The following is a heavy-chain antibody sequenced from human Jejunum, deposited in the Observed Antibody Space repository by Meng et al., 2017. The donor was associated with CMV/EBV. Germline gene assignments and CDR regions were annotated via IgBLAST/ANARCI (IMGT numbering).Heavy chain of an antibody. D-gene: IGHD3-3*01. CDR1: GGSFSGYY. CDR3: ALGYYDFWSGFDY. CDR2: INHSGST. V-gene: IGHV4-34*01. J-gene: IGHJ4*02. Sequence: AVYGGSFSGYYWSWIRQPPGKGLEWIGEINHSGSTNYNPSLKSRVTISVDTSKNQFSLKLSSVTAADTAVYYCALGYYDFWSGFDYWGQGTLVTVSS.